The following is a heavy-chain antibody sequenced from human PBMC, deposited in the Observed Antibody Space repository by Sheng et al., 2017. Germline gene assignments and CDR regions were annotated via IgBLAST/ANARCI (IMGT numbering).Heavy chain of an antibody. CDR1: GGTFSSYA. D-gene: IGHD6-13*01. CDR2: IIPILGIA. V-gene: IGHV1-69*04. CDR3: AREGFLLAAGEGWFDP. J-gene: IGHJ5*02. Sequence: QVQLVQSGAEVKKPGSSVKVSCKASGGTFSSYAISWVRQAPGQGLEWMGGIIPILGIANYAQKFQGRVTITADKSTSTAYMELSSLRSEDTAVYYCAREGFLLAAGEGWFDPWGQGTLVTVSS.